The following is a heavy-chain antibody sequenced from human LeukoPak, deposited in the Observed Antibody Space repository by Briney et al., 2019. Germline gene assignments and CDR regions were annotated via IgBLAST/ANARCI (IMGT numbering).Heavy chain of an antibody. V-gene: IGHV1-69*13. Sequence: GASVNVSCKASGGTFSSYAISWVRQAPGQGLEWMGGIIPIFGTANYAQKFQGRVTITADESTSTAYMELSSLRSEDTAVYYCACITMVRGVIRGWFDPWGQGTLVTVSS. J-gene: IGHJ5*02. CDR1: GGTFSSYA. CDR2: IIPIFGTA. CDR3: ACITMVRGVIRGWFDP. D-gene: IGHD3-10*01.